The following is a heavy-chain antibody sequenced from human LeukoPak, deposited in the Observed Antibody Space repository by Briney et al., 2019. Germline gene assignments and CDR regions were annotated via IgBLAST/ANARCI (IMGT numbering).Heavy chain of an antibody. D-gene: IGHD3-10*01. J-gene: IGHJ4*02. V-gene: IGHV3-21*01. CDR1: GFTFSSYS. CDR2: ISSSSSYI. Sequence: GGSLRLSCAASGFTFSSYSMNWVRQAPGKGLEWVSSISSSSSYIYYADSVKGRFTISRDNAKNSLYLQMNSLRAEYTAVYYCAGDYGSGSYWFDYWGQGTLVTVSS. CDR3: AGDYGSGSYWFDY.